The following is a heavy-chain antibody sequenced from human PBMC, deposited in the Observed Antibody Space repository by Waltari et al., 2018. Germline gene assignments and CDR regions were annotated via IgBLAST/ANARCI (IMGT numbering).Heavy chain of an antibody. CDR2: ISYDGSDK. V-gene: IGHV3-30-3*01. D-gene: IGHD5-12*01. CDR1: GFTFSSYA. Sequence: QVQLVESGGGVVQPGRSLRLSCAASGFTFSSYAMHWVRQAPGKGLGWVAVISYDGSDKYYADSVKGRFTISRDNSKNTLYLQMNSLRAEDTAVYYCARDSGYVYYYYYGMDVWGQGTTVTVSS. J-gene: IGHJ6*02. CDR3: ARDSGYVYYYYYGMDV.